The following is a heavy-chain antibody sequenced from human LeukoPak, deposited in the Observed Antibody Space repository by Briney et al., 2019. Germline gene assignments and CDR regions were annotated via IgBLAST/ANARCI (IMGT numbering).Heavy chain of an antibody. CDR1: GGSFSGYY. CDR2: INHSGST. Sequence: SETLSLTCAVYGGSFSGYYWSWIRQPPGKGLEWIGEINHSGSTNYNPSLKSRVTISVDTSKNQFSLKLSSVTAADTAVYYCARLLSRYCSSTSCYSMDVWGKGTTVTVSS. D-gene: IGHD2-2*02. V-gene: IGHV4-34*01. CDR3: ARLLSRYCSSTSCYSMDV. J-gene: IGHJ6*03.